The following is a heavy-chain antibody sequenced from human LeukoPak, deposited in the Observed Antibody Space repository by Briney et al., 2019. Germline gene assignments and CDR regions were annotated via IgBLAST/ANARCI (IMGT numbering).Heavy chain of an antibody. V-gene: IGHV3-30*03. J-gene: IGHJ4*02. D-gene: IGHD6-13*01. CDR1: GFTFSSYG. Sequence: GGSLRLSCAASGFTFSSYGMHWVRQAPGKGLEWVAVISYDGSNKYYADSVKGRLTIFRDNSKNTLYLQMDSLRAEDTAVYSCARDIAAAGTSFDYWGQGILVTVSS. CDR3: ARDIAAAGTSFDY. CDR2: ISYDGSNK.